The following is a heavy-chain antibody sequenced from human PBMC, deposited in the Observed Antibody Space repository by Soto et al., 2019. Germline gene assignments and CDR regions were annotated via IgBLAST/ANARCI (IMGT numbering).Heavy chain of an antibody. Sequence: ASVKVSCKASGYTFTVYYMHWVRQAPGQGLEWMGWINPNSGGTNYAQRFQGWVTMTRDTSISTAYMELSRLRSDDTAVYYCARSYGDYVTHYFDYWGQGTLVTVSS. J-gene: IGHJ4*02. CDR2: INPNSGGT. V-gene: IGHV1-2*04. CDR1: GYTFTVYY. CDR3: ARSYGDYVTHYFDY. D-gene: IGHD4-17*01.